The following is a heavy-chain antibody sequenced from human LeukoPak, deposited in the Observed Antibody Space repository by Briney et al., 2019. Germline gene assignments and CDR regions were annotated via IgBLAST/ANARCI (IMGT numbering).Heavy chain of an antibody. Sequence: TLSPTYAVSGGSISSGGYSWSWIRQPPGKGLEWIGYIYHNGSTYYNPSLKSLVTISVDRSKNQFSLKLSSVTAADTAVYYCATGGGGWPFDYWGQGTLVTVSS. CDR1: GGSISSGGYS. CDR3: ATGGGGWPFDY. V-gene: IGHV4-30-2*01. CDR2: IYHNGST. J-gene: IGHJ4*02. D-gene: IGHD6-19*01.